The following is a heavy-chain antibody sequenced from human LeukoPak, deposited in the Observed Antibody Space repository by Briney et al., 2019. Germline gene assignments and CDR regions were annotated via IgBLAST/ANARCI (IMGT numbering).Heavy chain of an antibody. CDR1: GYTFTSYD. J-gene: IGHJ4*02. CDR3: ARADPVIPYFDY. V-gene: IGHV1-69*13. D-gene: IGHD2/OR15-2a*01. CDR2: IIPIFGTA. Sequence: GASVKVSCKASGYTFTSYDINWVGQAPGQGLEWMGGIIPIFGTANYAQKFQGRVTITADESTSTAYMELSSLRSEDTAVYYCARADPVIPYFDYWGQGTLVTVSS.